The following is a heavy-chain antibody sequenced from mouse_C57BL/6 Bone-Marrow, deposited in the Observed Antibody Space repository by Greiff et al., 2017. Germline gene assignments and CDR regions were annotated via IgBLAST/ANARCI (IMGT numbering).Heavy chain of an antibody. Sequence: QVQLQQSGAELVRPGASVTLSCKASGYTFTDYEMHWVKQTPVHGLEWIGAIDPETGGTAYKQKFKGKAILTADKSSSTAYMELRSLTSEDSAVYYCTSAYYRTWFAYWGQGTLVTVSA. D-gene: IGHD2-12*01. CDR1: GYTFTDYE. CDR3: TSAYYRTWFAY. J-gene: IGHJ3*01. V-gene: IGHV1-15*01. CDR2: IDPETGGT.